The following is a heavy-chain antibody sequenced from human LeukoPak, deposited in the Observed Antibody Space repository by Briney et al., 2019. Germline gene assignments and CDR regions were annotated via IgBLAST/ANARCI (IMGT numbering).Heavy chain of an antibody. CDR1: GFTFSIYW. J-gene: IGHJ4*02. Sequence: GGSLRLSCAASGFTFSIYWMSWVRQAPGKGLEWVANMKQDETEEYYVDSVKGRFTISRDNAKNSLYLQMNSLRAEDTAVYYCASRAHYSSSWSYLDYWGQGALVTVSS. V-gene: IGHV3-7*01. D-gene: IGHD6-13*01. CDR2: MKQDETEE. CDR3: ASRAHYSSSWSYLDY.